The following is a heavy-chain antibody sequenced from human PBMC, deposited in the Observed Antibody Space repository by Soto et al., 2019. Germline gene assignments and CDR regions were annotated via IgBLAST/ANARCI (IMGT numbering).Heavy chain of an antibody. CDR2: IDPSDSQT. Sequence: PGESLKISCKGSGYSFAGYWITWVRQKPGKGLEWMGRIDPSDSQTYYSPSFRGHVTISATKSITTVFLQWSSLRASDTAMYYCARNYDFWSGYYPNWYFDLWGRGTLVTVSS. CDR1: GYSFAGYW. J-gene: IGHJ2*01. D-gene: IGHD3-3*01. V-gene: IGHV5-10-1*01. CDR3: ARNYDFWSGYYPNWYFDL.